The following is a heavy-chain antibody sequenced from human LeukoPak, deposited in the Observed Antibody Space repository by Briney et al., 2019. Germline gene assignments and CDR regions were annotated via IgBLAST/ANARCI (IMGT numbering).Heavy chain of an antibody. J-gene: IGHJ5*02. CDR3: ARYFDSSSWHWFDP. V-gene: IGHV5-51*01. Sequence: NRGESLKISCKGSGYSFTSYWIGWVRQLPGKGLEWMGIIYPGDSDTRYSPSFQGQVTISADKSISTAYLQWSSLKASDTAMYYCARYFDSSSWHWFDPWGQGTLVTVSS. D-gene: IGHD6-13*01. CDR1: GYSFTSYW. CDR2: IYPGDSDT.